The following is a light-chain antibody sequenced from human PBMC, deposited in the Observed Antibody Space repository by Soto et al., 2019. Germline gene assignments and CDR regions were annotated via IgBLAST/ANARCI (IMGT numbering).Light chain of an antibody. Sequence: EVVMTQSPDTLSVSPGERATLSCRASQSVSSNLAWYQQKLGQAPRFLIYGASTRATGISARISGSGSGTEFTLTISSLQSEDFAIYYCQQYNNWPRTFGQGTRVEIK. CDR3: QQYNNWPRT. CDR1: QSVSSN. CDR2: GAS. V-gene: IGKV3-15*01. J-gene: IGKJ1*01.